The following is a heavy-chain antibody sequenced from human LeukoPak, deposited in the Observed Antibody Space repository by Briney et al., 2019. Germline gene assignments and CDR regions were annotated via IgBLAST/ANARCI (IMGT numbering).Heavy chain of an antibody. D-gene: IGHD2-15*01. J-gene: IGHJ4*02. CDR1: GFTFSSFA. Sequence: GGSLRLSCAASGFTFSSFAMSWVRQAPGRGLEWVSAISNNGGYTYYADSVQGRFTISRDNSKSTLCLQMNSLRAEDTAVYYCARQLGFCSDCSCYFPYWGQGTLVTVSS. CDR3: ARQLGFCSDCSCYFPY. V-gene: IGHV3-23*01. CDR2: ISNNGGYT.